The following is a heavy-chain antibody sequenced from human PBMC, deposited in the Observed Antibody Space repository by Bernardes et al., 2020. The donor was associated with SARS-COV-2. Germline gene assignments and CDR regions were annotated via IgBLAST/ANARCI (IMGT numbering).Heavy chain of an antibody. CDR1: GYTFTKYG. CDR2: ISAYNGNT. CDR3: ARVGCGGDCYPNPRPYYYYGMDV. V-gene: IGHV1-18*01. D-gene: IGHD2-21*01. Sequence: AAVKVSCKASGYTFTKYGSSWVRQAAGHGLEWMGWISAYNGNTNYAQKLQDGVTMTTDTSTSTAYMELRSMRSDDTAVYYCARVGCGGDCYPNPRPYYYYGMDVWGQGTTVTVSS. J-gene: IGHJ6*02.